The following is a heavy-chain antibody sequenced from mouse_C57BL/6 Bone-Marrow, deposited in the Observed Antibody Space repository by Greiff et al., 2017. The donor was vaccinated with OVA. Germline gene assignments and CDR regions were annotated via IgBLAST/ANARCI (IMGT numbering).Heavy chain of an antibody. CDR3: AREGNYYGSSYDYFDY. J-gene: IGHJ2*01. CDR1: GFSLTSSG. CDR2: IWSGGST. D-gene: IGHD1-1*01. V-gene: IGHV2-2*01. Sequence: VQLVESGPGLVQPSQSLSITCTVSGFSLTSSGVHWVRQSPGKGLEWLGVIWSGGSTDYNAAFISRLSISKDNSKSQVFFKMNSLQADDTAIYYCAREGNYYGSSYDYFDYWGQGTTLTVSS.